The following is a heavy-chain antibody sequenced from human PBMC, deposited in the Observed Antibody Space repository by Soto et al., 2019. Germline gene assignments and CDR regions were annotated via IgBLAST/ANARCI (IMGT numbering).Heavy chain of an antibody. D-gene: IGHD3-10*01. CDR3: ARGGIITMVRGPYYYGMDV. J-gene: IGHJ6*02. Sequence: SETLSLTCAVYGGSFSGYYWSWIRQPPGKGLEWIGEINHSGSTNYNPSLKSRVTISVDTSKNQFSLKLSSVTAADTAVYYCARGGIITMVRGPYYYGMDVWGQGTTVTVSS. CDR2: INHSGST. CDR1: GGSFSGYY. V-gene: IGHV4-34*01.